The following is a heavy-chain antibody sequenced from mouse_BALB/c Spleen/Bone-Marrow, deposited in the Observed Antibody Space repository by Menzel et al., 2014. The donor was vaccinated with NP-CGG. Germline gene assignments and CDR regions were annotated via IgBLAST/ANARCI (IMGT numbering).Heavy chain of an antibody. CDR1: GFDFSRYW. CDR2: INPDSSTI. CDR3: ARLSYYGRFAY. J-gene: IGHJ3*01. Sequence: EVQRVESGGGLVQPGGSLKLSCAASGFDFSRYWMSWVRQAPGKGLEWIGEINPDSSTINYTPSLKDKFIISRDNAKNRLYLQMSKVRSEDTALYYCARLSYYGRFAYWGQGTLVTVSA. V-gene: IGHV4-1*02. D-gene: IGHD1-1*01.